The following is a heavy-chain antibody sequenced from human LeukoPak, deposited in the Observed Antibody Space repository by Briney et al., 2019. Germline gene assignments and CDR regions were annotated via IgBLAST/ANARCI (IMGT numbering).Heavy chain of an antibody. CDR3: AKDLALYNYGQLVY. CDR2: ISGSGCST. Sequence: GGSLRLSCAASGFTFSSHAMSWVRGARGKGLEWVSAISGSGCSTYYADHVKGRFTIYRDNSKNTLYLQMNSLRAEETAVYYCAKDLALYNYGQLVYWREGTLLTVSS. CDR1: GFTFSSHA. V-gene: IGHV3-23*01. J-gene: IGHJ4*02. D-gene: IGHD5-18*01.